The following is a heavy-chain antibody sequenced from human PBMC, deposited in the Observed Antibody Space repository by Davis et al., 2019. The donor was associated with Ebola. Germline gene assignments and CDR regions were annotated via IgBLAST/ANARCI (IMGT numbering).Heavy chain of an antibody. Sequence: GESLKISCAASGFTFSSYGMHWVRQAPGKGLEWVAVISYDGSNKYYADSVKGRFTISRDNSKNTLYLQMNSLRAEDTAVYYCAKGARWLQLLRQYQKFDYWGQGTLVTVSS. D-gene: IGHD5-24*01. CDR1: GFTFSSYG. V-gene: IGHV3-30*18. CDR3: AKGARWLQLLRQYQKFDY. J-gene: IGHJ4*02. CDR2: ISYDGSNK.